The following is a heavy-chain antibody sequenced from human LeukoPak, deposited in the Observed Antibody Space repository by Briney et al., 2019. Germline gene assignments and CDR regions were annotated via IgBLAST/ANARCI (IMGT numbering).Heavy chain of an antibody. J-gene: IGHJ4*02. CDR2: ISWNSGSI. V-gene: IGHV3-9*01. CDR3: ARSNILLWFGGLLYPYYFDY. D-gene: IGHD3-10*01. CDR1: GFTFDDYA. Sequence: GGSLRLSCAASGFTFDDYAMHWVRQAPGKGLEWVSGISWNSGSIGYADSVKGRFTISRDNAKNSLYLQMNSLRAEDTALYYCARSNILLWFGGLLYPYYFDYWGQGTLVTVSS.